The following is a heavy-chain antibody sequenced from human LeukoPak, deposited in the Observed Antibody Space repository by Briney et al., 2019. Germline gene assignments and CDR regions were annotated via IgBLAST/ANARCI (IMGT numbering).Heavy chain of an antibody. Sequence: ASVKVSCKGSGYTFTSYDNNWVRQATGQGLEWMGWMNTNSGNTGYAQKFQGRVTMTRSTSINTAYMELNRLTSEDTAVYYCARSSVGARRRIDYWGQGTLVTVSS. V-gene: IGHV1-8*01. CDR3: ARSSVGARRRIDY. D-gene: IGHD1-26*01. CDR2: MNTNSGNT. CDR1: GYTFTSYD. J-gene: IGHJ4*02.